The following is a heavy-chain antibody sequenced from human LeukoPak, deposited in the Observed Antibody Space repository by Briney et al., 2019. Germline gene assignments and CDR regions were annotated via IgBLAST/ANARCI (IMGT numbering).Heavy chain of an antibody. J-gene: IGHJ4*02. CDR1: GFTFDDYA. CDR3: AKDTSPGSTVTTLDY. V-gene: IGHV3-9*03. Sequence: GGSLRLSCAASGFTFDDYAMHWVRQAPGKGLEWVSGISWNSGSIGYADSVKGRFTISRDNAKNSLYLQMNSLRAEDMALYYCAKDTSPGSTVTTLDYWGQGTLVTVSS. CDR2: ISWNSGSI. D-gene: IGHD4-17*01.